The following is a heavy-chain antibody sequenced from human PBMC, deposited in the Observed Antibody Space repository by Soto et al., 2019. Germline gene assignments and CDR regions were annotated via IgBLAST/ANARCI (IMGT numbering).Heavy chain of an antibody. Sequence: QVQLVESGGGVVQPGRSLRLSCAASGFTFSTYAMHWVRQAPGKGLEWVALISCDGNKKYYADSVKGRFTISRDNSKNTLYLQMNSLRAEYTAVYVCARDLGIPVAGTFFDYWGKGTLVTVSS. CDR1: GFTFSTYA. CDR3: ARDLGIPVAGTFFDY. CDR2: ISCDGNKK. J-gene: IGHJ4*02. D-gene: IGHD6-19*01. V-gene: IGHV3-30-3*01.